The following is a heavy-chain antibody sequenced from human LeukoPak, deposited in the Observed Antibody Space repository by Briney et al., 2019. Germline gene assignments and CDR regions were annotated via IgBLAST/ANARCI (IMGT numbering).Heavy chain of an antibody. CDR1: GYTFTGYY. Sequence: GSVKVSCKASGYTFTGYYMHWVRQAPGQGLEWMGWINPNSGGTNYAQKFQGRVTMTRDTSISTAYMELSRLRSDDTAVYYCARERGTGIAVAVPDAFDIWGQGTMVTVSS. CDR2: INPNSGGT. V-gene: IGHV1-2*02. CDR3: ARERGTGIAVAVPDAFDI. D-gene: IGHD6-19*01. J-gene: IGHJ3*02.